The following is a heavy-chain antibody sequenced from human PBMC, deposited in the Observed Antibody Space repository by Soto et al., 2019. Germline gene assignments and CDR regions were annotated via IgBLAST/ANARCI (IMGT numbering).Heavy chain of an antibody. Sequence: GGSLRLSCAAAGFTFSSNDMNWVRQAPGKGLEWVSYISSSSSPIYYADSVRGRFTISRDNAKNSLYLQMNSLRAEDTAVYYCARDQLYYNDISGRPLNAFDVWGQGTMVTVSS. J-gene: IGHJ3*01. CDR3: ARDQLYYNDISGRPLNAFDV. CDR2: ISSSSSPI. V-gene: IGHV3-48*01. CDR1: GFTFSSND. D-gene: IGHD3-22*01.